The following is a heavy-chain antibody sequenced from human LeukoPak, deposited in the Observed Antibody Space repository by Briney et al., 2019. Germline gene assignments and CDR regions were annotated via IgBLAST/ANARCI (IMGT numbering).Heavy chain of an antibody. V-gene: IGHV3-30*04. CDR3: AKDLSPFGFYCYYGMDV. J-gene: IGHJ6*02. CDR2: ISYDGRES. Sequence: PGGSLRLSCAASGFSLSSYATHWVRQAPGKGLEWVAVISYDGRESYYADSVKGRFTISRDNSKNTLYLQMNSLRAEDTAVYYCAKDLSPFGFYCYYGMDVWGQGTTVTVSS. D-gene: IGHD3-10*01. CDR1: GFSLSSYA.